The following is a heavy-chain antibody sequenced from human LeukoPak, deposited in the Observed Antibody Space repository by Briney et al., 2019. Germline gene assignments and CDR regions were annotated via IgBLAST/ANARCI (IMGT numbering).Heavy chain of an antibody. J-gene: IGHJ4*02. V-gene: IGHV3-66*01. CDR1: GFNFSTYW. CDR3: ARGEVDLDY. CDR2: IYSGGST. Sequence: GGSLRLSCTASGFNFSTYWMTWVRQAPGKGLEWVSVIYSGGSTYYADSVKGRFTISRDNSKNTLYLQMNSLRAEDTAVYYCARGEVDLDYWGQGTLVTVSS. D-gene: IGHD1-26*01.